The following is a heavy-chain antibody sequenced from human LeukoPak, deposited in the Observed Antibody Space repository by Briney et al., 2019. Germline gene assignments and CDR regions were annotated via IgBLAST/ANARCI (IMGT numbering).Heavy chain of an antibody. J-gene: IGHJ4*02. Sequence: PSQTLSLTCSVSGGSVSIGGYYWSWIRQHPGKGLKWIGYIYYSGSTYYNPSLKSRVTISIDTSKNQFSLKLSSVTAADTAVYYCARGTVYTAMGNWGQGTLVTVSS. CDR3: ARGTVYTAMGN. CDR2: IYYSGST. CDR1: GGSVSIGGYY. D-gene: IGHD5-18*01. V-gene: IGHV4-31*03.